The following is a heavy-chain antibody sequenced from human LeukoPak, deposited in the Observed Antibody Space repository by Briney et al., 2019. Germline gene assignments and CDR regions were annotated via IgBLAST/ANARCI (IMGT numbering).Heavy chain of an antibody. CDR2: INPNSGGT. CDR3: ARALNDYGGIRPDY. V-gene: IGHV1-2*02. D-gene: IGHD4-23*01. Sequence: ASVKVSCKASGYTFTGYYMHWVRQAPGQGLEWMGWINPNSGGTNYAQKLQGRVTMTTDTSTSTAYMELRSLRSDDTAVYYCARALNDYGGIRPDYWGQGTLVTVSS. J-gene: IGHJ4*02. CDR1: GYTFTGYY.